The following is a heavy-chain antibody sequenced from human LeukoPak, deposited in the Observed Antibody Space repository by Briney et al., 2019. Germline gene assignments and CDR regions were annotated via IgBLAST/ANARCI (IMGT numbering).Heavy chain of an antibody. CDR2: MSPNTVNT. CDR1: GYTFTSYG. D-gene: IGHD4-17*01. Sequence: ASVKVSCKASGYTFTSYGINWVRQAPGQGLEWMGWMSPNTVNTGYAQKFQGRLTMTKNASITTAYMELSSLTSEDTAVYYCARGISDGEYEGGRGSWGQGTLVTVSS. CDR3: ARGISDGEYEGGRGS. V-gene: IGHV1-8*02. J-gene: IGHJ4*02.